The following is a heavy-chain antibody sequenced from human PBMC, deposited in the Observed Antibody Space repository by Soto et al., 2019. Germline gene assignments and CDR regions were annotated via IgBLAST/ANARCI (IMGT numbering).Heavy chain of an antibody. J-gene: IGHJ6*02. V-gene: IGHV1-69*10. D-gene: IGHD1-26*01. CDR1: GGTFSSYA. CDR3: ARDRGGSYYYYYYYGMDV. CDR2: IIPILGIA. Sequence: ASVKVSCKASGGTFSSYAISWVRQAPGQGLEWMGGIIPILGIANYAQKFQGRVTITADKSTSTAYMELSSLRSEDTAVYYCARDRGGSYYYYYYYGMDVWGQGTTVTVSS.